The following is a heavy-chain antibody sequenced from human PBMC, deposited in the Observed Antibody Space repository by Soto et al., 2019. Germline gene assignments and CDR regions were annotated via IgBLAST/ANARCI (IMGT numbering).Heavy chain of an antibody. CDR2: ISYDGSNK. Sequence: QVQLVESGGGVFQPGRSLRLSCAASGFTFSSYGMHWVRQAPGKGLAWVAVISYDGSNKYYADSVKGRFTISRDNSKNSLYLKMNSLRAEDTAVYYCAKEGQYYDILTGYRSYYGMDVWGQGTTVTVSS. V-gene: IGHV3-30*18. D-gene: IGHD3-9*01. CDR1: GFTFSSYG. CDR3: AKEGQYYDILTGYRSYYGMDV. J-gene: IGHJ6*02.